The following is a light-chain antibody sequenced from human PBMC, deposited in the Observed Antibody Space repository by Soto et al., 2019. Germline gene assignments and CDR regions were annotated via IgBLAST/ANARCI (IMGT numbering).Light chain of an antibody. V-gene: IGKV3-15*01. CDR3: QKYHNWPPQYT. Sequence: EIVMTQAPASLSVSPGDGATLSCRASQSVASNVAWYQQKAGQGPRLLIHGASTRAAGVPARFSGSGSGTDSPLTSNSLQFEDFAVYYCQKYHNWPPQYTFGQGTKLQIK. CDR2: GAS. CDR1: QSVASN. J-gene: IGKJ2*01.